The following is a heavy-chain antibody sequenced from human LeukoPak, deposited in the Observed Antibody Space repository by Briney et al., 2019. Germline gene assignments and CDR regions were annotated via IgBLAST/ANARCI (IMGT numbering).Heavy chain of an antibody. CDR1: GFSFSRAW. CDR2: IKSKSDGGTT. Sequence: GGSLRLSCAASGFSFSRAWMSWVRQAPGKGLEWVGRIKSKSDGGTTDYAAPVKGRLTISRDDSTNTLYLHMNSLKTDDTAVYYCTTDYGHGTWGQGTLVTVSS. D-gene: IGHD1-1*01. CDR3: TTDYGHGT. J-gene: IGHJ5*02. V-gene: IGHV3-15*01.